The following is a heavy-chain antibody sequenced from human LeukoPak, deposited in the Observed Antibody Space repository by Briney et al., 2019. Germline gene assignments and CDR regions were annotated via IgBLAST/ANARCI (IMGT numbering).Heavy chain of an antibody. J-gene: IGHJ4*02. V-gene: IGHV3-30-3*01. CDR3: VRDDSYRLA. CDR2: ISYDGSNK. D-gene: IGHD2-21*02. CDR1: GFTFSSYA. Sequence: GGSLRLSCAASGFTFSSYAMHWVRQAPGKGLEWVAVISYDGSNKYYADSVKGRFTISRDNAKNTLYLQMNNLRGDDTAVYYSVRDDSYRLAWGQGMLVTVSS.